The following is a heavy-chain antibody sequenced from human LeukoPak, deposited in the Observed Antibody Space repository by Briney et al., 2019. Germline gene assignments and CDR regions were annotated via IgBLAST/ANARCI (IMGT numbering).Heavy chain of an antibody. CDR1: GFTFSNSE. J-gene: IGHJ4*02. D-gene: IGHD6-6*01. V-gene: IGHV3-48*03. Sequence: GGCLRLSCAASGFTFSNSEMNWVRQAPGKGLAWVLYISSSGYTRYYADSVQGRFTISRDNAKDSLYLQMNSLRVEDTAVYYCARVIAARQGYFDYWGQGTLVTVSS. CDR3: ARVIAARQGYFDY. CDR2: ISSSGYTR.